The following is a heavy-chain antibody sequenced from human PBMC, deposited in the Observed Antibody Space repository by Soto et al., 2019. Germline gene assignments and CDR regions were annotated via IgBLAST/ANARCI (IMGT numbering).Heavy chain of an antibody. Sequence: QVQLQQWGAGLLKPSETLSLTCAVYGGSFSGYYWSWIRQPPGKGLEWIGEINHSGSTNYNPSLKSRVTISVDTSKNQFSLKLSSVTAADTAVYYCALIAGSVGYCSGGSCYGHAFDIWGQGTMVTVSS. CDR3: ALIAGSVGYCSGGSCYGHAFDI. CDR2: INHSGST. D-gene: IGHD2-15*01. J-gene: IGHJ3*02. V-gene: IGHV4-34*01. CDR1: GGSFSGYY.